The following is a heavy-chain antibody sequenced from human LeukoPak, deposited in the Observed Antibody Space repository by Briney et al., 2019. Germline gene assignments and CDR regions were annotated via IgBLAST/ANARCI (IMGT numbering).Heavy chain of an antibody. CDR2: IHYSGST. V-gene: IGHV4-59*01. CDR1: GGSISSFY. CDR3: ARGSSGYRFDC. Sequence: SETLSLTCTVSGGSISSFYWRWIRQPPGKGLEWIGYIHYSGSTNYNPSLKSRVTISVDTSKNQFSLNLSSVTAADTAVYYCARGSSGYRFDCWGQGTLVTVSS. D-gene: IGHD3-22*01. J-gene: IGHJ4*02.